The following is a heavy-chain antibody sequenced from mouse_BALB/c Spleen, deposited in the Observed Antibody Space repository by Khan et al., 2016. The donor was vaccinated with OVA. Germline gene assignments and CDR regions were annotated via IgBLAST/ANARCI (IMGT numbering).Heavy chain of an antibody. J-gene: IGHJ4*01. CDR2: INYSGST. D-gene: IGHD2-3*01. V-gene: IGHV3-2*02. CDR1: GYSITSDYA. CDR3: ARDGSRYNYAMDY. Sequence: ASQSLSLTCTVTGYSITSDYAWNWIRQFPGNKLEWMGYINYSGSTNYNPALKSRISITRVTSKNQFFLQLNSVTTADTATYYCARDGSRYNYAMDYWGQGTSVTVSS.